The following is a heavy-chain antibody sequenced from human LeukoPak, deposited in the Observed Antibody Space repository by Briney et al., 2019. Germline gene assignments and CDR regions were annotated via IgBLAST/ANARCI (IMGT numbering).Heavy chain of an antibody. CDR1: GGSISSGSYY. Sequence: SETLSLTCTVSGGSISSGSYYWSWIRQPAGKGLEWIGRIYTSGSTNYNPSLKSRVTISVDTSKNQFSLKLSSVTAADTAVYYCASAPGGNWFDPWGQGTLVTVSS. V-gene: IGHV4-61*02. CDR2: IYTSGST. D-gene: IGHD3-16*01. CDR3: ASAPGGNWFDP. J-gene: IGHJ5*02.